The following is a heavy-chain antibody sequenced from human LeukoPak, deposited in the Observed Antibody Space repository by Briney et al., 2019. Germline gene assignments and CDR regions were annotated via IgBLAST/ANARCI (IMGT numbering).Heavy chain of an antibody. J-gene: IGHJ4*02. CDR3: ARVSSVGATREFDY. D-gene: IGHD1-26*01. CDR2: ISYDGVNK. CDR1: GFTFSTYV. Sequence: GRSLRLSCAASGFTFSTYVMHWVRQAPGKGLEWVAVISYDGVNKYYADSVKGRFTISRGDSKNTVYLQMNSLRVEDTAVYYCARVSSVGATREFDYWGQGTLVTVSS. V-gene: IGHV3-30-3*01.